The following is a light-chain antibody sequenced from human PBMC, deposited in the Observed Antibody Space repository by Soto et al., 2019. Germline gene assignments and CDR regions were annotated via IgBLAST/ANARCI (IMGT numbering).Light chain of an antibody. CDR2: EVS. Sequence: SALTQPASVSGSPGQSITISCTGTSSDVGGYKFVSWYQQHPGKAPKLMIYEVSNRPSGVSNRFSGSKSGNTASLTISGLQAEDEADYYCCSYAGSYTLLFGGGTKLTVL. CDR1: SSDVGGYKF. J-gene: IGLJ2*01. CDR3: CSYAGSYTLL. V-gene: IGLV2-14*01.